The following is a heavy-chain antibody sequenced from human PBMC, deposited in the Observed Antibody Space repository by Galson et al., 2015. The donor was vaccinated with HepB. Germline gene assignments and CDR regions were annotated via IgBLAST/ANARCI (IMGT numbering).Heavy chain of an antibody. D-gene: IGHD3-3*02. CDR3: AKDLKKTHFWSGYTSDYMDV. V-gene: IGHV3-23*01. Sequence: SLRLSCAASGFTFNTYAMSWVRQAPGKGLERVSAISGSGISIYYADSVKGRFTISRDNSKNTVSLQMNSLRAEDTAIYYCAKDLKKTHFWSGYTSDYMDVWGKGTTVIVS. CDR1: GFTFNTYA. J-gene: IGHJ6*03. CDR2: ISGSGISI.